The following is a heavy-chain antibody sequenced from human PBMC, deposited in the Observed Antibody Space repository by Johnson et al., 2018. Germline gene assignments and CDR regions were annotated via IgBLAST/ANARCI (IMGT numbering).Heavy chain of an antibody. V-gene: IGHV3-15*07. CDR1: GFTFSNYN. Sequence: VQLVQSGGGLVKPGGSLRLSCAASGFTFSNYNMNWVRQAPGKGLEWVGRIKSKTDGGTTDYAAPVKGRFTISRDDSKNTRYLQMNRLRAEGTAVYFCAREPGTVTPRGYYYYGMDVWGQGTTVTVSS. CDR3: AREPGTVTPRGYYYYGMDV. J-gene: IGHJ6*02. D-gene: IGHD4-17*01. CDR2: IKSKTDGGTT.